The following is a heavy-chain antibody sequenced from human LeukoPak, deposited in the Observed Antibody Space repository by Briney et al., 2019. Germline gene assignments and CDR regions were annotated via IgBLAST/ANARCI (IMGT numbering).Heavy chain of an antibody. V-gene: IGHV4-59*01. Sequence: SETLSLTCTVSGGSISSYYWSWIRQPPGKGLEWIGYIYYSGSTNYNPSLKSRVTISVDMSKNQFSLKLSSVTAADTAVYYCARGRAPDAFDIWGQGTMVTVSS. CDR3: ARGRAPDAFDI. J-gene: IGHJ3*02. CDR1: GGSISSYY. CDR2: IYYSGST.